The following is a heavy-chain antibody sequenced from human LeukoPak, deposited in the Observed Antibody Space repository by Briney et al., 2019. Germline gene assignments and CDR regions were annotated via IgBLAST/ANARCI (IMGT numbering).Heavy chain of an antibody. D-gene: IGHD2-8*02. J-gene: IGHJ4*02. V-gene: IGHV6-1*01. CDR2: TYHRSKWYN. CDR1: GDSVSSNGAT. Sequence: SQTLSLTCALSGDSVSSNGATWDWIRQSPSRGLEWLGRTYHRSKWYNEYAVSVKSRMTINPDTSKNQFSLQLNYVTPEDTAVYYCARDYRWSLDYWGQGTLVTVSS. CDR3: ARDYRWSLDY.